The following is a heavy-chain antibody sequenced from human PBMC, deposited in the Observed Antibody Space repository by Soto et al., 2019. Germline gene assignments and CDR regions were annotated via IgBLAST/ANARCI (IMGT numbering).Heavy chain of an antibody. Sequence: SQTLSLTCAISRDSVSSNSAAWNWIRQSPSRGLEWLGRTYYRSKWYNDYAVSVKSRITINPDTSKNQLSLQLNSVTPEDTAVYSCERAMQRPKPRQAFVIWGKGTRVTVSS. CDR2: TYYRSKWYN. CDR3: ERAMQRPKPRQAFVI. J-gene: IGHJ3*02. V-gene: IGHV6-1*01. CDR1: RDSVSSNSAA.